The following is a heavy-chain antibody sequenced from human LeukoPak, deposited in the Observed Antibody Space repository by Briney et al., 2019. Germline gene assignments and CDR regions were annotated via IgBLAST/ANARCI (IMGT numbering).Heavy chain of an antibody. V-gene: IGHV3-30*01. CDR1: GFTFSSYA. CDR3: ARGGLSGSLYPFDY. D-gene: IGHD1-26*01. J-gene: IGHJ4*02. CDR2: ISYDGSNK. Sequence: GGSLRLSCAASGFTFSSYAMHGVRQAPGKGLEWVAVISYDGSNKYYADPVKGRFTISRDNSKTTMYLQMNSLRAEDTAVYYCARGGLSGSLYPFDYWGQGTLVTVSS.